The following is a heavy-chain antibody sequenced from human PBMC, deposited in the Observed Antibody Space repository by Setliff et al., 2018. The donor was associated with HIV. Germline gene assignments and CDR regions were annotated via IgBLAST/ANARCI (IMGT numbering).Heavy chain of an antibody. V-gene: IGHV3-30*04. D-gene: IGHD5-18*01. CDR2: MSYDGNNK. CDR3: ARVAETRGYSYDYRLYYYGMDV. J-gene: IGHJ6*02. Sequence: GGSLRLSCAASGFTFSDYYMSWIRQAPGKGLEWVAVMSYDGNNKYYADSVKGRFTISRDNSKNTLYLQMNSLRAEDTAVYYCARVAETRGYSYDYRLYYYGMDVWGQGTTVTVSS. CDR1: GFTFSDYY.